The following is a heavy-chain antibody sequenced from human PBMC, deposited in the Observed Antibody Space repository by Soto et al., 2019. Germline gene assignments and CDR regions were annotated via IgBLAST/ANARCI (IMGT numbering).Heavy chain of an antibody. J-gene: IGHJ6*02. Sequence: GASLKISYQRSGYTYSNNRLSRVRQKPGQVLEWMGKIDPSGSYTDYSPSFEGHVSLSVEKSVSTAYLQWSSLKASDIDIYSGARQVIAFGGTPTSSECDFGMDVWGHGTADTVSS. CDR2: IDPSGSYT. CDR3: ARQVIAFGGTPTSSECDFGMDV. V-gene: IGHV5-10-1*01. CDR1: GYTYSNNR. D-gene: IGHD3-16*01.